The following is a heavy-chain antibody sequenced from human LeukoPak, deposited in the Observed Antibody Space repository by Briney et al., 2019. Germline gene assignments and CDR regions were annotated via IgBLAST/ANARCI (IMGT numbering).Heavy chain of an antibody. V-gene: IGHV4-59*01. Sequence: SETLSLTCTVSGGSISSYFWSWIRQPPGKGLEWIGYIHYSGSTNYNSSLRSRVTISLDTFKNQFSLRLTSVTAADTAVYYCARSFSNDGYYYYGMDVWGQGTTVTVSS. CDR3: ARSFSNDGYYYYGMDV. CDR2: IHYSGST. J-gene: IGHJ6*02. D-gene: IGHD4-11*01. CDR1: GGSISSYF.